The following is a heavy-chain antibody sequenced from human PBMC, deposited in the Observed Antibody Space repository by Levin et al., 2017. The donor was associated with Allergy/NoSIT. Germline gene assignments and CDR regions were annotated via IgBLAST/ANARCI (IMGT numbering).Heavy chain of an antibody. J-gene: IGHJ6*02. CDR1: GGSFSGYY. CDR3: ARGNYRPRPYYYYYGMDV. Sequence: SQTLSLTCAVYGGSFSGYYWSWIRQPPGKGLEWIGEINHSGSTNYNPSLKSRVTISVDTSKNQFSLKLSSVTAADTAVYYCARGNYRPRPYYYYYGMDVWGQGTTVTVSS. D-gene: IGHD4-11*01. V-gene: IGHV4-34*01. CDR2: INHSGST.